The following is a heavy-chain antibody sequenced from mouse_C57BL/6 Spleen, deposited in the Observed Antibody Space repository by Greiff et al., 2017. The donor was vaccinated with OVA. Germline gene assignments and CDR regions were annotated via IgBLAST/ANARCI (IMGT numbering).Heavy chain of an antibody. CDR3: ASQAQSTRYAMDY. CDR2: IDPNSGGT. Sequence: QVQLQQPGAELVKPGASVKLSCKASGYTFTSYWMHWVKQRPGRGLEWIGRIDPNSGGTKYNEKFKSQATLTVDKPSSTVYLQLSSLTSEDSAVYYCASQAQSTRYAMDYWGQGTSVTVSS. J-gene: IGHJ4*01. D-gene: IGHD3-2*02. CDR1: GYTFTSYW. V-gene: IGHV1-72*01.